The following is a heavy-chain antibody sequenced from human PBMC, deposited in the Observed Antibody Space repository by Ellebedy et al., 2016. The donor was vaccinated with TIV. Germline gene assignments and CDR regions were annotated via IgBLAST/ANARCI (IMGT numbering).Heavy chain of an antibody. CDR3: AKDGSPKDYYGMGV. CDR1: GFTFDDYA. CDR2: ISWDGGST. D-gene: IGHD3-10*01. Sequence: GESLKISCAASGFTFDDYAMHWVRQAPGKGLEWVSLISWDGGSTYYADSVKGRFTISRDNSKNSLYLQMNSLRAEDTALYYCAKDGSPKDYYGMGVWGQGTTVTVSS. J-gene: IGHJ6*02. V-gene: IGHV3-43D*03.